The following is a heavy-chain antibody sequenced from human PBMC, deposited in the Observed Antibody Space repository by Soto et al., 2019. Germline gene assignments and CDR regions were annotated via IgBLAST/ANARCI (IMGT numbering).Heavy chain of an antibody. D-gene: IGHD1-26*01. Sequence: PGESLKISCKGSGYSFSAYWISWVRQMPGKGLEWMGKIDPTDSNTNYSPPFQGHVTFSTDRSINTAYLQWSSLKASDTGIYFCARYYKGLDYWGQGTLVTVSS. CDR1: GYSFSAYW. CDR3: ARYYKGLDY. V-gene: IGHV5-10-1*01. J-gene: IGHJ4*02. CDR2: IDPTDSNT.